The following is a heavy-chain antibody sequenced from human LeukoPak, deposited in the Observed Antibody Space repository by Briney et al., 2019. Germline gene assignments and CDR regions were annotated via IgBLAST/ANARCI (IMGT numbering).Heavy chain of an antibody. CDR1: GFTFSTYW. D-gene: IGHD2-2*01. CDR3: ARVTEIVVGPYGMDV. CDR2: INNDGRSA. J-gene: IGHJ6*02. Sequence: PGGSLRLSCAASGFTFSTYWMHWVRQAPGKGLVWVSRINNDGRSASYADSVKGRFTTSRDNTKNTLYLQMNSLRAEDTAVYYCARVTEIVVGPYGMDVWGQGTTVIVSS. V-gene: IGHV3-74*01.